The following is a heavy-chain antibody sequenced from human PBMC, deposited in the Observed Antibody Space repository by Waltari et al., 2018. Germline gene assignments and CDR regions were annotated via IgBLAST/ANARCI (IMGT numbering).Heavy chain of an antibody. Sequence: QVQLVQSGAEVKKPGASVKVSCKTSGHIFTDQFVHWVRKAPGQGLEGMGWINPKNGVTKYGQKFQGRLTMTSDTSVSIAHLELSRLKSDDSAVYFCARPESSGSSSLDYWGQGTMVIVSS. D-gene: IGHD6-13*01. J-gene: IGHJ4*02. CDR2: INPKNGVT. CDR3: ARPESSGSSSLDY. V-gene: IGHV1-2*02. CDR1: GHIFTDQF.